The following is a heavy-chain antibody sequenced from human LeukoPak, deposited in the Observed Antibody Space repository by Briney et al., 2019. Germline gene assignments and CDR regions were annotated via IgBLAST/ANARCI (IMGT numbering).Heavy chain of an antibody. Sequence: GGSLRLSCAASGFTFSGYSMNWVRQPSGKGLEWVSYISSSSSSIYYADSVKGRFTISRDNAKSSLFLQMNSLRAEDTAVYYCARIMTTVTTVEYWGQGILVTVSS. D-gene: IGHD4-17*01. CDR2: ISSSSSSI. J-gene: IGHJ4*02. CDR3: ARIMTTVTTVEY. CDR1: GFTFSGYS. V-gene: IGHV3-48*01.